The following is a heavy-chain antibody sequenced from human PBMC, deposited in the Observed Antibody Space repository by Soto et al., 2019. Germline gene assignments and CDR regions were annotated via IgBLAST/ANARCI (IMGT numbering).Heavy chain of an antibody. CDR2: ISYDGSNK. V-gene: IGHV3-30-3*01. J-gene: IGHJ4*02. CDR1: GFTFSSYA. Sequence: GGSLRLSCAASGFTFSSYAMHWVRQAPGKGLEWVAVISYDGSNKYYADSVKGRFTISRDNSKNTLYLQMNSLRAEDTAVYYCARDESNPSGSYCSYWGQGTLVTVSS. D-gene: IGHD1-26*01. CDR3: ARDESNPSGSYCSY.